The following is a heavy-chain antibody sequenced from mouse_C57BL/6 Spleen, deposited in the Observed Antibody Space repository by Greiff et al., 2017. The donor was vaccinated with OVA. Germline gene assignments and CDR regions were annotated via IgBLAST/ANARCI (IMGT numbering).Heavy chain of an antibody. D-gene: IGHD1-1*01. V-gene: IGHV1-55*01. CDR3: ARSPLLLPHAMDY. Sequence: VQLQQPGAELVKPGASVKMSCKASGYTFTSYWITWVKQRPGQGLEWIGDIYPGSGSTNYNEKFKSKATLTVDTSSSTAYMQLSSLTSEDSAVYYCARSPLLLPHAMDYWGQGTSVTVSS. CDR1: GYTFTSYW. CDR2: IYPGSGST. J-gene: IGHJ4*01.